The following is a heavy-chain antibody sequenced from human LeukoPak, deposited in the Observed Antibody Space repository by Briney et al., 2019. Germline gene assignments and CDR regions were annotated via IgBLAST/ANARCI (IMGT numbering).Heavy chain of an antibody. CDR3: ARDPGWGALDY. CDR1: GFSFSNYA. Sequence: GGSLGLSCAASGFSFSNYAMSWVRQAPGKGLEWVSGISGSGGSTYYADSVKGRFTISRDNSKNTLYLQMNSLRAEDTAVYYCARDPGWGALDYWGQGALVIVSS. J-gene: IGHJ4*02. V-gene: IGHV3-23*01. D-gene: IGHD3-16*01. CDR2: ISGSGGST.